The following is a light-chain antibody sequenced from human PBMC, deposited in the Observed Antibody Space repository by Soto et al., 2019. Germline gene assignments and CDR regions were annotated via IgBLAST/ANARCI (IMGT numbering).Light chain of an antibody. V-gene: IGKV3-15*01. CDR3: QQYNNWPPRGIT. J-gene: IGKJ4*01. Sequence: EIVMTQSPATLSVSPGERATLSCRASQSVSSNLAWYQQKPGQAPRLLIYGASTRATGIPARFSGSGSGTEFTLTISSLQSEDFVVYYCQQYNNWPPRGITFGGGTKVEIK. CDR2: GAS. CDR1: QSVSSN.